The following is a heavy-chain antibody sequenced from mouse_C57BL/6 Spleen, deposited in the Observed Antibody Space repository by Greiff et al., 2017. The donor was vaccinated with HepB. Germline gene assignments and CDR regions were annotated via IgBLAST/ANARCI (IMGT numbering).Heavy chain of an antibody. V-gene: IGHV5-16*01. CDR1: GFTFSDYY. Sequence: EVQLVESEGGLVQPGSSMKLSCTASGFTFSDYYMAWVRQVPEKGLEWVANINYDGSSTYYLDSLKSRFIISRDNAKNILYLQMSSLKSEDTATYYCARAPLYYFDYWGQGTTLTVSS. CDR2: INYDGSST. J-gene: IGHJ2*01. CDR3: ARAPLYYFDY.